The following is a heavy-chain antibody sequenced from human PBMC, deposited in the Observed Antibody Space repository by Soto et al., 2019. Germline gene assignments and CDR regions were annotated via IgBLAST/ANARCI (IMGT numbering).Heavy chain of an antibody. CDR3: AHRSPYRGSGNSGWFDS. D-gene: IGHD6-25*01. CDR1: GFSLSSNGVG. J-gene: IGHJ5*01. CDR2: IYWDDDK. V-gene: IGHV2-5*02. Sequence: VSGPTLVNPTQTLTLTCSFSGFSLSSNGVGVGWIRQAPGKALEWLAFIYWDDDKRYSPSLKSRLSIIKDTSINQVFLIMTTVDPVDSATFFCAHRSPYRGSGNSGWFDSWGQEILVTVSS.